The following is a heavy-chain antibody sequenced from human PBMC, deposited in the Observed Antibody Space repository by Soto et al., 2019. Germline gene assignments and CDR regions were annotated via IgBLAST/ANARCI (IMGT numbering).Heavy chain of an antibody. CDR2: ISTYNGNT. J-gene: IGHJ5*02. CDR1: GYTFTSYG. V-gene: IGHV1-18*01. CDR3: ARDSTLGWFDP. Sequence: ASVKVSFKASGYTFTSYGISWVRQAPGQGLEWMGWISTYNGNTKYAQKFQGRVTMTTDTSTSTAYMELRSLRSDDTAVYYCARDSTLGWFDPWGQGTLVTVSS. D-gene: IGHD6-6*01.